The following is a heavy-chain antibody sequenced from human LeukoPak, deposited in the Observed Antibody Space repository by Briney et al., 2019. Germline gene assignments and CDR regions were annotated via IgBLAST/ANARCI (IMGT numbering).Heavy chain of an antibody. CDR3: ARLAAASRMDV. J-gene: IGHJ6*04. CDR2: IYSGGST. CDR1: GFTVSSNY. V-gene: IGHV3-53*01. Sequence: GGSLRLSCAASGFTVSSNYMNWVRQAPGKGLEWVSVIYSGGSTYYADSVKGRFTISRDNSKNTLYLQMNSLRAEDTAVYYCARLAAASRMDVWGKGTTVTVYS. D-gene: IGHD6-13*01.